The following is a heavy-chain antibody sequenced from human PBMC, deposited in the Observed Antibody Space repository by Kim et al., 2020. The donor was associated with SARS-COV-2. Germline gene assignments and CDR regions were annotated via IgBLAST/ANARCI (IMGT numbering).Heavy chain of an antibody. Sequence: KGRFTISRDNSKDTLYLQMNSLRAEDTAVYYCAKDLMYYYGSGSYYNAGYWGQGTLVTVSS. J-gene: IGHJ4*02. D-gene: IGHD3-10*01. CDR3: AKDLMYYYGSGSYYNAGY. V-gene: IGHV3-30*02.